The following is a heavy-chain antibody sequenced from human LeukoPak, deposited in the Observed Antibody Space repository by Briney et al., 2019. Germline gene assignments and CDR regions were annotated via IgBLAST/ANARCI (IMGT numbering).Heavy chain of an antibody. CDR2: ISAYNGNT. J-gene: IGHJ4*02. D-gene: IGHD4-17*01. Sequence: ASVEVSCKASGYTFTSYGISWVRQAPGQGLEWMGWISAYNGNTNYAQKLQGRVTMTTDTSTSTAYMELRSLRSDDTAVYYCARGSPTVTTDYFDYWGQGTLVTVSS. CDR3: ARGSPTVTTDYFDY. V-gene: IGHV1-18*01. CDR1: GYTFTSYG.